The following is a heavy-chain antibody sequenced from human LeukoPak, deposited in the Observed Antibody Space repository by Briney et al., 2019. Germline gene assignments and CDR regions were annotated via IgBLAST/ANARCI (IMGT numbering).Heavy chain of an antibody. CDR1: GFTFSGYG. CDR2: ISYDGSNK. D-gene: IGHD5-24*01. CDR3: AKERWLQLRSLDY. Sequence: GGPLRLSCAASGFTFSGYGMHWVRQAPGKGLEWVAVISYDGSNKYYADSVKGRFTISRDNSKNTLYLQMNSLRAEDTAVYYCAKERWLQLRSLDYWGQGTLVTVSS. V-gene: IGHV3-30*18. J-gene: IGHJ4*02.